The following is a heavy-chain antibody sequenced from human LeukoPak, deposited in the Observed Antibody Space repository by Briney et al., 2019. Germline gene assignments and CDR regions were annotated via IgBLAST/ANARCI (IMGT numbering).Heavy chain of an antibody. Sequence: SETLSLTCTVSGGSISSYYWSWIRQPAGKGLEWIGRIYTSGSTNYNPSLKSRVTMSVDTPKNQFSLKLSSVTAADTAVYYCARDSIAAAGIRFDGMDVWGQGTTVTVSS. D-gene: IGHD6-13*01. J-gene: IGHJ6*02. CDR3: ARDSIAAAGIRFDGMDV. CDR2: IYTSGST. V-gene: IGHV4-4*07. CDR1: GGSISSYY.